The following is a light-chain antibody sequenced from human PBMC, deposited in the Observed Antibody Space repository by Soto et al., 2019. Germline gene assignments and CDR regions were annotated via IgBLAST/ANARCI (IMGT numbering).Light chain of an antibody. CDR1: SSNIGSNY. Sequence: QSVLTQPPSASGTPGQRVTISCSGSSSNIGSNYVYWYQQLPGTAPKLLIYRNNQRPSGFPDRFSGSKSGTSASLAISGLRSEDEADYYCAAWDDSLNVVFGGGTKVTVL. CDR2: RNN. V-gene: IGLV1-47*01. J-gene: IGLJ2*01. CDR3: AAWDDSLNVV.